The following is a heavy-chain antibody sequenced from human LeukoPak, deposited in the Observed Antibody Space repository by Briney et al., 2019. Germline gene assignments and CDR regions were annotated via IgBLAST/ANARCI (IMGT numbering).Heavy chain of an antibody. CDR3: TRDAALVAVAGSPFDY. D-gene: IGHD6-19*01. Sequence: RSLRLSCTASGFTPCAYGMSWVREAPGKGLGGGGFIRSKAYGGTTEYAASVKGRFTISRDDSKSIAYLQMNSLKTEDTAVYYCTRDAALVAVAGSPFDYWGQGTLVIVSS. CDR2: IRSKAYGGTT. J-gene: IGHJ4*02. V-gene: IGHV3-49*04. CDR1: GFTPCAYG.